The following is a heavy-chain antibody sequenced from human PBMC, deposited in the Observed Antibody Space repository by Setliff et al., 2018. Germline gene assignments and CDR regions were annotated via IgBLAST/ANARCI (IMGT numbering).Heavy chain of an antibody. Sequence: GGSLRLSCRASGITFKNAWMTWVRQAPGKGLEWVGRIKSKGEGETTNYGVPVKGRFTISRDDSTNTIYLQMNRLKIEDTGFYYCATGPRDSRDYMNWLDPWGPGTLVTVSS. CDR1: GITFKNAW. D-gene: IGHD4-17*01. CDR2: IKSKGEGETT. CDR3: ATGPRDSRDYMNWLDP. J-gene: IGHJ5*02. V-gene: IGHV3-15*01.